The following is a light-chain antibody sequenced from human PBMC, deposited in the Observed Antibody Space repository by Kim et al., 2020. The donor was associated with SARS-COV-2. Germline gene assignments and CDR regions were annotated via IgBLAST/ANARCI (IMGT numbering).Light chain of an antibody. J-gene: IGLJ1*01. CDR1: NIGSKS. V-gene: IGLV3-21*04. Sequence: SYELTQPPSVSVAPGKTARITCGGNNIGSKSVHWYQQKPGQAPVLVIYYDSDRPSGIPERFSGSNSGNTATLTISRVEAGDEADDYCQVWDSSSDLVFGT. CDR3: QVWDSSSDLV. CDR2: YDS.